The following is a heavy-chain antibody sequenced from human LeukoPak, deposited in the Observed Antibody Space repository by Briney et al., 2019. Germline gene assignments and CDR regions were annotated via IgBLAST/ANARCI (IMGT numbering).Heavy chain of an antibody. CDR3: AKGTEHSSGWYSGTHFDY. Sequence: GGSLRLSCATSGFTFNNYAMSWVRQAPGKGLEWVSSITGSGGSTYYGDSVKGRFTISRDHSKNTLYLQMNSLRAEDTAVYYCAKGTEHSSGWYSGTHFDYWGQGTLVTVSS. CDR2: ITGSGGST. V-gene: IGHV3-23*01. CDR1: GFTFNNYA. D-gene: IGHD6-19*01. J-gene: IGHJ4*02.